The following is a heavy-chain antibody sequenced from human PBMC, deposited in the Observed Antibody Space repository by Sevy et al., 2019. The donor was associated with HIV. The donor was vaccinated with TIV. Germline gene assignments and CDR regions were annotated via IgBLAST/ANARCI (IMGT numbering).Heavy chain of an antibody. Sequence: GGSLRLSCAASGFTFSSYAMSWVRQAPGKGLEWVSAISGSGASTYYADSVKGRFTISRDNSKNTLYLQMNSLRAEDTAVYYCAKEAPWYNYDSSGSFDHWGQGTLVTVSS. CDR2: ISGSGAST. CDR3: AKEAPWYNYDSSGSFDH. CDR1: GFTFSSYA. V-gene: IGHV3-23*01. J-gene: IGHJ4*02. D-gene: IGHD3-22*01.